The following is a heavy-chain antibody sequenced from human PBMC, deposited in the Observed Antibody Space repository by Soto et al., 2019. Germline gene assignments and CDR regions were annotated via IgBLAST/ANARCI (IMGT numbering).Heavy chain of an antibody. Sequence: EVQLVESGGGLVQPGGSLRLSCAPSGFTVSSNDMSWVRQAPGKGLEWVSVIYTGGGTYYADSVKGRFTISRDNSKNTLYLQMNGLRDEDTAVYYCVRSFFCSGGSCYSISSHWGQGTLVTVSS. J-gene: IGHJ4*02. V-gene: IGHV3-66*01. D-gene: IGHD2-15*01. CDR3: VRSFFCSGGSCYSISSH. CDR1: GFTVSSND. CDR2: IYTGGGT.